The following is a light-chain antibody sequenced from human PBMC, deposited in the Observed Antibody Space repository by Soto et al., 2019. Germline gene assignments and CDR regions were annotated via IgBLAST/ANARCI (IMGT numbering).Light chain of an antibody. Sequence: EIVLTQSPATLSLSPGERASLSCRASQSVSSSYLAWYQQKPGQAPRLLIYGASSRATGIPDRFSGSGSGTDFTPTISRLEPEDFAVYYCQQYGSSPPITFGQGTRLEIK. J-gene: IGKJ5*01. CDR2: GAS. CDR1: QSVSSSY. CDR3: QQYGSSPPIT. V-gene: IGKV3-20*01.